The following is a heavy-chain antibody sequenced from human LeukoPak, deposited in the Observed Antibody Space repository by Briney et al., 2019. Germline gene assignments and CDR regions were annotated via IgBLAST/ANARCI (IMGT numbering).Heavy chain of an antibody. CDR2: ISWNSGSI. J-gene: IGHJ5*02. Sequence: GRSLRLSCAASGFTFDDYAMHWVRQAPGKGLEWVSGISWNSGSIGYADSVKGRFTISRDNAKNSLYLQMNSLRAEDMALYYCAKATGLGGWFDPWGQGTLVTVSS. D-gene: IGHD3-10*01. CDR1: GFTFDDYA. V-gene: IGHV3-9*03. CDR3: AKATGLGGWFDP.